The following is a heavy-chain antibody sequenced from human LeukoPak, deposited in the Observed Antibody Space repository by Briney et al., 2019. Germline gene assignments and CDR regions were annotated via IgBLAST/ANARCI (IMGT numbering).Heavy chain of an antibody. J-gene: IGHJ3*02. D-gene: IGHD3-9*01. V-gene: IGHV1-18*01. Sequence: ASVKFSCKASGYTFTSYGISWVRQAPGQGLEWMGWISAYNGNTNYAQKLQGRVTMTTDTSTSTAYMELRSLRSDDTAVYYCARVRGRDYDSNDAFDIWGQGTMVTVSS. CDR2: ISAYNGNT. CDR1: GYTFTSYG. CDR3: ARVRGRDYDSNDAFDI.